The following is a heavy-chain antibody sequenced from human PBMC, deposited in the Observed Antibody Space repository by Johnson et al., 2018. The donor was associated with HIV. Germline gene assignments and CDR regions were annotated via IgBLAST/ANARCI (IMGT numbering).Heavy chain of an antibody. V-gene: IGHV3-66*01. CDR1: GFTVSSNY. CDR3: ARALGATYAFDI. CDR2: IYSGGST. J-gene: IGHJ3*02. Sequence: VQLVESGGGLVQPGGSLRLSCAASGFTVSSNYMSWVRQAPGKGLEWVSVIYSGGSTYYADSVKGRFTISRDNSKNTLYLPMNSLRAGDTAVYYCARALGATYAFDIWGQGTMVTVSS. D-gene: IGHD1-26*01.